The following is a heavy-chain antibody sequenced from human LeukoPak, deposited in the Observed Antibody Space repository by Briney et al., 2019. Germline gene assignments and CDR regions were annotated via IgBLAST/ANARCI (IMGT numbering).Heavy chain of an antibody. V-gene: IGHV4-39*01. CDR3: ARHEEEDGYNAKTIDS. Sequence: SETLSLTCTVSGWSISSDNNYGGWGRPPPGEGLWLVGTFHSSGSTTYYNPSLKSRLTISVDTSKNQFSLKLSSVTAADTAVYYCARHEEEDGYNAKTIDSWGQGTLVTVSS. J-gene: IGHJ4*02. D-gene: IGHD5-24*01. CDR2: FHSSGST. CDR1: GWSISSDNNY.